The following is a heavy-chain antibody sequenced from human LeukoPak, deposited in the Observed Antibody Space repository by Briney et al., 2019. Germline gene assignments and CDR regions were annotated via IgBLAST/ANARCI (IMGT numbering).Heavy chain of an antibody. CDR2: ISNTGRS. Sequence: PSETLSLTCTVSGAYMNDYYWNWIRQPPGKGLEWIGYISNTGRSKHNPSLKSRLAISFDTSKNQFSLTLSSVTVADTAVYYCAREQDGSDWGWLDPWGQGTLVTVSS. CDR3: AREQDGSDWGWLDP. D-gene: IGHD2-21*01. V-gene: IGHV4-59*12. CDR1: GAYMNDYY. J-gene: IGHJ5*02.